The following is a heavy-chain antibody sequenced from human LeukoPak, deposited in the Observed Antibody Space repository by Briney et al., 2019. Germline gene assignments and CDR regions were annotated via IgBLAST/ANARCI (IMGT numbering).Heavy chain of an antibody. V-gene: IGHV4-59*08. J-gene: IGHJ4*02. CDR2: IYYSGST. CDR1: GGSISSYY. Sequence: SETLSLTCTVSGGSISSYYWSWLRQPPGKGLEWIGYIYYSGSTNYNPSLKSRVTISVDTSKNQFSLKLSSVTAADTAVYYCARPYYYDSSGYYYDYWGQGTLVTVSS. D-gene: IGHD3-22*01. CDR3: ARPYYYDSSGYYYDY.